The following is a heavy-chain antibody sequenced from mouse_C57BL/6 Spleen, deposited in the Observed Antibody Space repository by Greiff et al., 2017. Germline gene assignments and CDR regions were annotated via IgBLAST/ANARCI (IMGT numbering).Heavy chain of an antibody. V-gene: IGHV5-9*01. CDR3: ASHYYGSFAY. D-gene: IGHD1-1*01. J-gene: IGHJ3*01. Sequence: EVKLVESGGGLVKPGGSLKLSCAASGFTFSSYTMSWVRQTPEKGLEWVATISGGGGNTYYPDSVKGRFTISRDNANNTLYLQMSSLRSEDTALYYCASHYYGSFAYWGQGTLVTVSA. CDR2: ISGGGGNT. CDR1: GFTFSSYT.